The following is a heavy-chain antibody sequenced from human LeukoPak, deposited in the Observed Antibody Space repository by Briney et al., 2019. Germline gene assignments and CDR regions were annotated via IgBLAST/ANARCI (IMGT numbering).Heavy chain of an antibody. CDR1: GGSITSHNYY. J-gene: IGHJ3*01. Sequence: SETLSLTCSVSGGSITSHNYYWGWIRQPPGKELEWVGRIYYTGSTYYNPSFQGRVTISIDTSKNHFSLDLSSVTAADTAVYYCARDVGLWFGELLGDAFDVWGQGTMVTVSS. CDR3: ARDVGLWFGELLGDAFDV. V-gene: IGHV4-39*07. CDR2: IYYTGST. D-gene: IGHD3-10*01.